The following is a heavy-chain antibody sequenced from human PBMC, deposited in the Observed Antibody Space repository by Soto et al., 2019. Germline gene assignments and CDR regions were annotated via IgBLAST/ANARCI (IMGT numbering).Heavy chain of an antibody. CDR1: GDSMTKYY. D-gene: IGHD1-26*01. V-gene: IGHV4-4*07. CDR3: ARTVGAAYYFDF. CDR2: IYTSGST. Sequence: QVQLQESVPGLVKPSETLSLTCTVSGDSMTKYYWSWIRQPAGKGLEWIGRIYTSGSTNYNPSLKCRVTMSIDTSNHHFSLKLQSVTAADTAVYYCARTVGAAYYFDFWGQGALVTVSS. J-gene: IGHJ4*02.